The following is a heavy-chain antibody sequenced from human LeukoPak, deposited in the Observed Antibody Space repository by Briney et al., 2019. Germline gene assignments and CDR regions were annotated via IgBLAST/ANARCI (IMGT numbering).Heavy chain of an antibody. D-gene: IGHD6-13*01. CDR2: IYPGNSDT. Sequence: GESLKISCKGSGYTFSTYWIAWVRQMPGKGLEWMGLIYPGNSDTRYSPSFQGQVTFSADKSIDTAYLQWSSLQASDTAIHYCARNGAAGSPNRFYNWFDPWGQGTLVTVSS. V-gene: IGHV5-51*01. CDR1: GYTFSTYW. J-gene: IGHJ5*02. CDR3: ARNGAAGSPNRFYNWFDP.